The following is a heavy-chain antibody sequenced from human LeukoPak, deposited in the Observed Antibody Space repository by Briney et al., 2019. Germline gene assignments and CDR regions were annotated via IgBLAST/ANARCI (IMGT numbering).Heavy chain of an antibody. D-gene: IGHD4-23*01. Sequence: SETLSLTCTVSGGSISSGDYYWSWIRQPPGKGLEWIGYIYYSGSTYYNPSLKSRVTISVDTSKNQFSLKLSSVTAADTAVYYCARDPAYGGNPGFDYWGQGTLVTVSP. J-gene: IGHJ4*02. V-gene: IGHV4-30-4*08. CDR3: ARDPAYGGNPGFDY. CDR1: GGSISSGDYY. CDR2: IYYSGST.